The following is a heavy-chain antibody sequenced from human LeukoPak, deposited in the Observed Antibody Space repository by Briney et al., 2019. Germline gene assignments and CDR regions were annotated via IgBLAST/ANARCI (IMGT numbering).Heavy chain of an antibody. CDR1: GGSISSYY. CDR3: AREREHYYDSSGYLGYFDY. J-gene: IGHJ4*02. V-gene: IGHV4-59*01. Sequence: PSETLSLTCTVSGGSISSYYWSWIRQPPGKGLEWIGYIYYSGSTNYNPSLKSRVTISVDTSKNQFSLKLSSVDAADTAVYYCAREREHYYDSSGYLGYFDYWGQGTLVTVSS. D-gene: IGHD3-22*01. CDR2: IYYSGST.